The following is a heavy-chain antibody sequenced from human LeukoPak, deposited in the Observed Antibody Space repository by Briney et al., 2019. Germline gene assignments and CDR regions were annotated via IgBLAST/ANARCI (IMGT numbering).Heavy chain of an antibody. Sequence: SETLSLTCAVYGGSFSGFYWSWIRQPPGKGLEWIGEINHSGSTNYNPSLKSRVTISVDTSKNQFSLKVSSVTAADTAVYYCARYLNWNYRTNRYSDLWGRGTLVTVSS. V-gene: IGHV4-34*01. CDR3: ARYLNWNYRTNRYSDL. D-gene: IGHD1-7*01. J-gene: IGHJ2*01. CDR1: GGSFSGFY. CDR2: INHSGST.